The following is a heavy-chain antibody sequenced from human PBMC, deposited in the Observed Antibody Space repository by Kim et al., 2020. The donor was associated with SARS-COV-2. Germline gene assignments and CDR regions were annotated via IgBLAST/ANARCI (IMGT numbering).Heavy chain of an antibody. CDR1: GYTFTSYD. CDR3: ARGRRGVIIVGYYYYMDV. V-gene: IGHV1-8*01. J-gene: IGHJ6*03. Sequence: ASVKVSCKASGYTFTSYDINWVRQSTGQGLEWMGWMNPNSGNTGYAQKFQGRVTMTRNTSISTAYMELSSLRSEDTAVYYCARGRRGVIIVGYYYYMDVWGKVTTVTVSS. D-gene: IGHD3-10*01. CDR2: MNPNSGNT.